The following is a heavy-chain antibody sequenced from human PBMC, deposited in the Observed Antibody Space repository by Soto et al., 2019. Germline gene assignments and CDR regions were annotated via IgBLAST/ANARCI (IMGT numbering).Heavy chain of an antibody. CDR1: GFTFSSYE. V-gene: IGHV3-48*03. CDR3: ARTVTIFGVVSRDFDY. CDR2: ISSSGSTI. D-gene: IGHD3-3*01. Sequence: GGSLRLSCAASGFTFSSYEMNWVRQAPGQGLEWVSYISSSGSTIYYADSVKGRFTISRDNAKNSLYLQMSSLRAEDTAVYYCARTVTIFGVVSRDFDYWGQGTLVTVSS. J-gene: IGHJ4*02.